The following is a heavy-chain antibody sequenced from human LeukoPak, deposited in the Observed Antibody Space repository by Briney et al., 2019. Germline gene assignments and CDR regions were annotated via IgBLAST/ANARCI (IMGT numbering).Heavy chain of an antibody. J-gene: IGHJ4*02. CDR3: AGISSGSGSYVDY. Sequence: PSETLSLTCAVSGYSISSRNWWGWIRQPPGKGLEWIGYIYYSGSTYYSPSLKSRVTMSVDTSKNQFSLKLSSVTAVDTAVYYCAGISSGSGSYVDYWGQGTLVTVSS. CDR1: GYSISSRNW. CDR2: IYYSGST. V-gene: IGHV4-28*01. D-gene: IGHD3-10*01.